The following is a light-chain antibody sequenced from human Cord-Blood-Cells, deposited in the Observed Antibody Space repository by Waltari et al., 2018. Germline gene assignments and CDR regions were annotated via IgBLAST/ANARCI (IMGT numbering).Light chain of an antibody. J-gene: IGLJ2*01. V-gene: IGLV2-23*01. CDR3: CSYAGSSTYVV. CDR2: EGS. CDR1: RSDVGCYNL. Sequence: QSALTQPASVSGSPGQSITISCTGTRSDVGCYNLVSWYQQHPGKAPKLMIYEGSKRPSGVSNRFSGSKSGNTASLTISGLQAEDEADYYCCSYAGSSTYVVFGGGTKLTVL.